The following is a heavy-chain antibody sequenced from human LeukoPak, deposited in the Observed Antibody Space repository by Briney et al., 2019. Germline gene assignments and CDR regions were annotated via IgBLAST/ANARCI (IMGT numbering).Heavy chain of an antibody. V-gene: IGHV4-39*07. J-gene: IGHJ3*02. Sequence: SETLSLTCTVSGGSISSSSYYWGWIRRPPGKGLEWIGSIYYSGSTYYNPSLKSRVTISVDTSKNQFSLKLSSVTAADTAVYYCARVQSQLIVVVTANVFDIWGQGTMVTVSS. CDR1: GGSISSSSYY. CDR2: IYYSGST. CDR3: ARVQSQLIVVVTANVFDI. D-gene: IGHD2-21*02.